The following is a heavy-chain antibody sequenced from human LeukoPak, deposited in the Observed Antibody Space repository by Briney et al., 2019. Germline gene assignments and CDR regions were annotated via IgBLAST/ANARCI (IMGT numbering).Heavy chain of an antibody. D-gene: IGHD3-16*01. J-gene: IGHJ6*03. CDR2: IWFDRSNK. CDR3: AKDSTATAYKNPIYHYYMDV. Sequence: GGTLRLSCAASGFSFSKYGMHWVRRAPAEGLEWVALIWFDRSNKYYADSLKGRFTISRDNSKNTLYLQMNSLRAEDTAVYYCAKDSTATAYKNPIYHYYMDVWGKGTTVTVSS. V-gene: IGHV3-33*06. CDR1: GFSFSKYG.